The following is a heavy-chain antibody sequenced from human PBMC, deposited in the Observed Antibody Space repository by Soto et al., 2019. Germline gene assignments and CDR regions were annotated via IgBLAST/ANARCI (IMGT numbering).Heavy chain of an antibody. V-gene: IGHV1-18*01. Sequence: ASVKVSCKASGYTFTSYGISWVRQAPGQGLEWMGWISAYNGNTNYAQKLQGRVTMTTDTSTSTAYMELRSLRSDDTAVYYCARGDITGTTEEDAFDIWGQGTMVTVSS. J-gene: IGHJ3*02. CDR1: GYTFTSYG. D-gene: IGHD1-7*01. CDR2: ISAYNGNT. CDR3: ARGDITGTTEEDAFDI.